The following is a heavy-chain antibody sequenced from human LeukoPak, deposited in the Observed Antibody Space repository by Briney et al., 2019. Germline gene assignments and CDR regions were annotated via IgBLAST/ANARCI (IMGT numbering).Heavy chain of an antibody. D-gene: IGHD1-26*01. V-gene: IGHV3-7*01. CDR1: GFTFSSYW. CDR3: ASHSGSFPFDY. Sequence: GGSLRLSCAASGFTFSSYWMSWVRQAPGKGLEWVANIKQDGSEKYYVDSVKGRFTISRGNAKNSLYLQMNSLRAEDTAVYYCASHSGSFPFDYWGQGTLVTVSS. CDR2: IKQDGSEK. J-gene: IGHJ4*02.